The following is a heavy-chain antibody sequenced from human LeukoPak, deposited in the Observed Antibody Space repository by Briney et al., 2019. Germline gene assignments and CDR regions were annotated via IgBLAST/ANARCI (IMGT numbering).Heavy chain of an antibody. V-gene: IGHV3-48*01. D-gene: IGHD2-2*01. Sequence: GGSLRLSCAASGFIFSSYSMNWVRQAPGEGREWISYIGISSGNTKYADSVKGRFTISGDKDKNSVYPQMNSLRVEDTAVYYCARDTKYAFDNWGQGTLVTASS. J-gene: IGHJ4*02. CDR1: GFIFSSYS. CDR2: IGISSGNT. CDR3: ARDTKYAFDN.